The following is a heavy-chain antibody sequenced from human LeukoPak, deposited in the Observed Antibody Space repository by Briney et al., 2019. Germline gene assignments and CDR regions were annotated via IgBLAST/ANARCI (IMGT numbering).Heavy chain of an antibody. V-gene: IGHV3-74*01. CDR3: ARSKQWLAMLMDV. J-gene: IGHJ6*04. Sequence: PGGSLRLSCAASGFTFSSYWMHWVRQAPGKGLVWGSRINSDGSRTSYADSVKGRVTISRDNAKNTLYLQMNSLRAEDTAVYYCARSKQWLAMLMDVWGKGTTVTISS. CDR1: GFTFSSYW. CDR2: INSDGSRT. D-gene: IGHD6-19*01.